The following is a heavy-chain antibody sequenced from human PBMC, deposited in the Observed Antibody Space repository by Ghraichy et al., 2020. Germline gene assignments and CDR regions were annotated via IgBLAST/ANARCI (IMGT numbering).Heavy chain of an antibody. J-gene: IGHJ4*02. CDR3: ARGYYDSSGARH. CDR2: IYSGGST. CDR1: GFTVSSNY. Sequence: GSLRLSCAASGFTVSSNYMSWVRQAPGKGLEWVSVIYSGGSTYYADSVKGRFTISRDNSKNTLYLQMNSLRAEDTAVYYCARGYYDSSGARHWGQGTLVTVSS. D-gene: IGHD3-22*01. V-gene: IGHV3-66*01.